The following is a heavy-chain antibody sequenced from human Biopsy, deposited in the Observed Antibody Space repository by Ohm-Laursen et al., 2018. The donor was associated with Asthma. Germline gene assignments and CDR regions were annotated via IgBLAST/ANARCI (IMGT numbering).Heavy chain of an antibody. CDR2: ISVYNGNT. CDR1: GYTFNSAG. J-gene: IGHJ6*02. CDR3: ARAVDYSHYYGIDV. D-gene: IGHD3-10*01. V-gene: IGHV1-18*01. Sequence: ASVKVSCKTSGYTFNSAGITWVRQAPGQGLEWMGWISVYNGNTKVAQKLQDRVTMITDTSTSTDYMELRSLRSDDTAVYFCARAVDYSHYYGIDVWGQGTTVTVS.